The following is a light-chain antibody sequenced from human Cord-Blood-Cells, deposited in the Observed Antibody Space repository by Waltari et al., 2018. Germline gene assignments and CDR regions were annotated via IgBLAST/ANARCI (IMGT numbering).Light chain of an antibody. CDR2: DVS. Sequence: QSALTQPASVSGSPGQSITIPCTGTSSDVGGYNYVSWYQQHPGTAPKLMIYDVSNRPSGVSNRFSGSKSGNTASLTISGLQAEDEADYYCSSYTSSSLVVFGGGTKLTVL. V-gene: IGLV2-14*01. CDR1: SSDVGGYNY. CDR3: SSYTSSSLVV. J-gene: IGLJ2*01.